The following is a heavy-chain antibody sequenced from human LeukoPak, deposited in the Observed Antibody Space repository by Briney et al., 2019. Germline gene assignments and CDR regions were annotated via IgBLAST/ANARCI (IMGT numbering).Heavy chain of an antibody. Sequence: GGSLRLSCAASGFTFSTYNMNWVRQAPGKGLEWVSSIGSGSNYTYYAESLKGRFTISRDNAKNSLYLQINSLRADDTAVYYCARGGITFGGVIVHWGQGTLVTVSS. J-gene: IGHJ4*02. V-gene: IGHV3-21*01. D-gene: IGHD3-16*02. CDR1: GFTFSTYN. CDR2: IGSGSNYT. CDR3: ARGGITFGGVIVH.